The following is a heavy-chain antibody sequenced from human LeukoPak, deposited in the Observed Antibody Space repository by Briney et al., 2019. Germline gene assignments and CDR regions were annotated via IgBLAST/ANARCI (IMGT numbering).Heavy chain of an antibody. Sequence: QPWGSLRLSCAASGFTFSSYSMNWVRQAPGKGLEWVSYISSSSSTIYYADSVKGRFTISRDNSKNTLYLQMNSLRAEDTAVYYCARGPYNWNYDDYYYGMDVWGQGTTVTVSS. CDR3: ARGPYNWNYDDYYYGMDV. V-gene: IGHV3-48*01. D-gene: IGHD1-7*01. CDR2: ISSSSSTI. CDR1: GFTFSSYS. J-gene: IGHJ6*02.